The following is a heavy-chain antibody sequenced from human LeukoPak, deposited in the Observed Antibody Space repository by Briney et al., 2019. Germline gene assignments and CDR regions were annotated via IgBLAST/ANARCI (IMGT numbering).Heavy chain of an antibody. V-gene: IGHV1-2*02. CDR3: ARGGVKFGELLRYYYMDV. D-gene: IGHD3-10*01. J-gene: IGHJ6*03. CDR2: INPNSGGT. Sequence: GASVKVSCKASGYTFTGYYMHWVRQAPGQGLEWMGWINPNSGGTNYAQKFQGRVTMTRDTSISTAYMELSRLRSDDTAVYYCARGGVKFGELLRYYYMDVWGKGTTVTISS. CDR1: GYTFTGYY.